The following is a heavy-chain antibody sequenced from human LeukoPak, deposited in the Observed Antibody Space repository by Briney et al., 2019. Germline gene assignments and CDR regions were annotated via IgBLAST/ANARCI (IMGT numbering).Heavy chain of an antibody. CDR1: GITLSNYA. CDR3: AKRGVVIRVILVGFHKEAYYFDS. J-gene: IGHJ4*02. Sequence: GGSLRLSCAVSGITLSNYAMTWVRQAPGKGLEWVAGISGRGGGTNYADSVKGRFTISRDNYKNTRYLQMNSLGAEDTAVYFCAKRGVVIRVILVGFHKEAYYFDSWGQGALVTVSS. V-gene: IGHV3-23*01. D-gene: IGHD3-22*01. CDR2: ISGRGGGT.